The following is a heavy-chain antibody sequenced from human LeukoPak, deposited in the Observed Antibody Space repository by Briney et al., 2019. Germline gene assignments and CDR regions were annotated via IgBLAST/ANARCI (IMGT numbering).Heavy chain of an antibody. D-gene: IGHD3-9*01. CDR1: GGSISSSSYY. V-gene: IGHV4-39*01. CDR2: IYYSGRT. J-gene: IGHJ4*02. Sequence: SETLSLTCTVSGGSISSSSYYWGWIRQPPGKGMEWIGSIYYSGRTYYNPSLKSRVTIPIDTSKNQFSLKLSSVTAADTAVYYCARHYDILTDSRYFDYWGQGTLVTVSS. CDR3: ARHYDILTDSRYFDY.